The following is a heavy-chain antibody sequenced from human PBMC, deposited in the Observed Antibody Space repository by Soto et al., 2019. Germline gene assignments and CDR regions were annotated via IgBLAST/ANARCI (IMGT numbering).Heavy chain of an antibody. CDR2: ISGSGGST. J-gene: IGHJ4*02. CDR1: EFTFSSYA. V-gene: IGHV3-23*01. CDR3: AKVAYCGGDCYFHYFGY. D-gene: IGHD2-21*01. Sequence: EEQLLASGGGLIQPGGSLRLSCAASEFTFSSYAMSWVRQAPGKGLEWVSAISGSGGSTYYADSVKGRFTISRDNYKKTLYLQMHSLGAEDTAVYYCAKVAYCGGDCYFHYFGYWGQGTLVAVAS.